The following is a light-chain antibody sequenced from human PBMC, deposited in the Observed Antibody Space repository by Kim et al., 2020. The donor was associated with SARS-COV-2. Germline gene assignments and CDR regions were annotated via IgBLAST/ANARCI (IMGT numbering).Light chain of an antibody. J-gene: IGKJ4*01. V-gene: IGKV1D-12*01. CDR3: QQTHSFPLT. CDR1: QDISSW. Sequence: DIQMTQSPSSVSASVGDRVTITCRASQDISSWLGWYQQKPGKAPKVLIYEASNLQSGVPSRFSGSGYGTDFTLTINSLQPEDFATYYCQQTHSFPLTFGGGTKLEI. CDR2: EAS.